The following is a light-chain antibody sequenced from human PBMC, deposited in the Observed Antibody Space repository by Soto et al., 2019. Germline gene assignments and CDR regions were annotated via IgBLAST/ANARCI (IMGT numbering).Light chain of an antibody. V-gene: IGLV2-14*01. Sequence: QSVLTQPASVSGSPGQSITISCTGTSSDVGRYDYVSWYQLHPGKAPKLMVFEVSNRPSGVSYRFSGSKSGNTASLTISGLKADDEDDYFCSSYSISTAYLFGTGTKLTVL. CDR3: SSYSISTAYL. CDR2: EVS. J-gene: IGLJ1*01. CDR1: SSDVGRYDY.